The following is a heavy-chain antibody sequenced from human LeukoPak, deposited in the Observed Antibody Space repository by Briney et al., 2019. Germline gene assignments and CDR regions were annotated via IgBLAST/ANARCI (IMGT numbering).Heavy chain of an antibody. CDR3: ARGVNYYDSSGDNYYYYYMDV. V-gene: IGHV1-8*01. J-gene: IGHJ6*03. D-gene: IGHD3-22*01. Sequence: GASVKVSCKASGYTFTSYDINWVRQATGQGLEWMGWMNPNSGNTGYAQKFQGRVTMTRNTSISTAYMELSSLRSEDTAVYYCARGVNYYDSSGDNYYYYYMDVWGKGTTVTVSS. CDR1: GYTFTSYD. CDR2: MNPNSGNT.